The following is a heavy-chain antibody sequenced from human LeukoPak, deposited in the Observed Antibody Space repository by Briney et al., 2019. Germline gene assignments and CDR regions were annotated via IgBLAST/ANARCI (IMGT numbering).Heavy chain of an antibody. V-gene: IGHV7-4-1*01. D-gene: IGHD2-15*01. CDR1: GYTFTTYA. CDR3: ARARGCSGGNCYSEY. Sequence: GASVKVSCKASGYTFTTYAMYWVRQAPGQGLEWMGWINTNTGNPTYAQGFTGRFVFSLDTSVSTADLQIYSLQSEDTAVYYCARARGCSGGNCYSEYWGQGTLVTVAS. CDR2: INTNTGNP. J-gene: IGHJ4*02.